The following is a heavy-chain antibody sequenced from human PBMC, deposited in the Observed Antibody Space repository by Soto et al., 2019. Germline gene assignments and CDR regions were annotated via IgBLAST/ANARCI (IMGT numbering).Heavy chain of an antibody. J-gene: IGHJ4*02. Sequence: SETLSLTCAVYGGSFSGYFWSWIRQPPGKGLEWIGEINHSGSTNYNPSLKSRVTISVDTSKNQFSLKLSSVTAADTAVYYCARGRILGRYGSGSYYNLLGGLDYWGQGTLVTVSS. V-gene: IGHV4-34*01. CDR2: INHSGST. CDR3: ARGRILGRYGSGSYYNLLGGLDY. D-gene: IGHD3-10*01. CDR1: GGSFSGYF.